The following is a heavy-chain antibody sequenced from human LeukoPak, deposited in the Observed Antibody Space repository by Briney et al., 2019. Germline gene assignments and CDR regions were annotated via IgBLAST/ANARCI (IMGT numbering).Heavy chain of an antibody. CDR3: VRDRPPYSSSWSYYYYGMDV. J-gene: IGHJ6*02. D-gene: IGHD6-13*01. CDR1: GGSFSGYY. V-gene: IGHV4-34*01. CDR2: INHSGST. Sequence: SETLSLTCAVYGGSFSGYYWSWIRQPPGKGLEWIGEINHSGSTNYNPSLKSRVTISVDTSKNQFSLKLSSVTAADTAVYYCVRDRPPYSSSWSYYYYGMDVWGQGTTVTVSS.